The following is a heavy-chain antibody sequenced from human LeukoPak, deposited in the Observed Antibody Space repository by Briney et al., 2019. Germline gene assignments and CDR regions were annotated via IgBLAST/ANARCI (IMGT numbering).Heavy chain of an antibody. CDR2: IYHSGST. V-gene: IGHV4-38-2*01. Sequence: SETLSLTCAVSGYSISSGYYWGCIRPPPGKGLEWIGIIYHSGSTYYNPSLKSRVTISVDTSKNQFSLKLSSVTAADTAVYYCARQEYYYDSSGSYFDYWGQGTLVTVSS. D-gene: IGHD3-22*01. CDR1: GYSISSGYY. CDR3: ARQEYYYDSSGSYFDY. J-gene: IGHJ4*02.